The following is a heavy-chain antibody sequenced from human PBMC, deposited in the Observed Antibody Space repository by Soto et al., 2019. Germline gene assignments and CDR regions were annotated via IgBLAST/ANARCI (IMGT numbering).Heavy chain of an antibody. CDR1: GFTFDDYA. D-gene: IGHD6-25*01. V-gene: IGHV3-9*01. J-gene: IGHJ4*02. CDR2: ISWNSGSI. Sequence: GGSLRLSCAASGFTFDDYAMHWVRQAPGKGLEWVSGISWNSGSIGYADSVKGRFTISRDNAKNSLYLQMNSLRAEDTALYYCAKDNSPYSSGVRDYWGQGTLVTVSS. CDR3: AKDNSPYSSGVRDY.